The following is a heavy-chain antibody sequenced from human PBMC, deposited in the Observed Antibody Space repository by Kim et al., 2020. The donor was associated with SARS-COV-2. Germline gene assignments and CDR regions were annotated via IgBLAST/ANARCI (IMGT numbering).Heavy chain of an antibody. Sequence: GGSLRLSCAASGFTFRSYAMSWVRQAPGKGLEWLSVISGSGGSTYYADSVKGRFTISRDNSKNTLYLQMNSLRAEDTAVYYCATPLGDQLLRLNFQHWGQGTLVTVSS. CDR1: GFTFRSYA. D-gene: IGHD6-13*01. CDR3: ATPLGDQLLRLNFQH. V-gene: IGHV3-23*01. J-gene: IGHJ1*01. CDR2: ISGSGGST.